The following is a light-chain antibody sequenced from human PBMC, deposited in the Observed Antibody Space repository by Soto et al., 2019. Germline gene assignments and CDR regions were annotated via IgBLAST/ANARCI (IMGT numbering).Light chain of an antibody. CDR3: QQYYSTPFT. V-gene: IGKV1-16*01. J-gene: IGKJ3*01. Sequence: DIQMTQSPSSLSASVGDRVTITCRASQNIDRNLAWFQQKPGKAPKSLIYAASNLQSGVPSRFSGSASGTDFTLTITSLQPEDFATYYCQQYYSTPFTFGPATKVDVK. CDR2: AAS. CDR1: QNIDRN.